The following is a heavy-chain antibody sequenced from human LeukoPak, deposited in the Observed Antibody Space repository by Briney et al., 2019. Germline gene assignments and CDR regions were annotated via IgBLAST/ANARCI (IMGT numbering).Heavy chain of an antibody. CDR3: AKDYGDYYFDY. J-gene: IGHJ4*02. CDR2: ISGSGGST. V-gene: IGHV3-23*01. CDR1: GFTFSSYS. D-gene: IGHD4-17*01. Sequence: GGSLRLSRVGSGFTFSSYSMSWVRQAPGKGLEWVSVISGSGGSTYHADSVKGRFTISRDNSKNTLYLQMNSLRAEDTAVYYCAKDYGDYYFDYWGQGTLVTVSS.